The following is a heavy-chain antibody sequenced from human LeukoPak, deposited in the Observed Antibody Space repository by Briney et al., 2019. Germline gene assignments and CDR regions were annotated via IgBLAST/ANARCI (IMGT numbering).Heavy chain of an antibody. CDR3: ARQSSGWQIDY. J-gene: IGHJ4*02. Sequence: SETLSLTCTVSGGSISSYYWSWIRQPPGKGLEWIGYIYTSGSTNYNPSLKSRVTISVGTSKNQFSLKLSSVTAADTAVYYCARQSSGWQIDYWGQGTLVTVSS. CDR1: GGSISSYY. CDR2: IYTSGST. D-gene: IGHD6-19*01. V-gene: IGHV4-4*09.